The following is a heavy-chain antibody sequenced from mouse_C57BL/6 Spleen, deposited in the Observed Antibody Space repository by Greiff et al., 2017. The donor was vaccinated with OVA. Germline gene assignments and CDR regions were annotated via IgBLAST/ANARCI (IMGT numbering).Heavy chain of an antibody. J-gene: IGHJ1*03. V-gene: IGHV1-55*01. D-gene: IGHD1-1*01. CDR2: IYPGSGST. CDR1: GYTFTSYW. Sequence: QVQLQQPGAELVKPGASVKMSCKASGYTFTSYWITWVKQRPGQGLAWIGDIYPGSGSTNYNEKFKSKATLTVDTSSSTAYMQLSSLTSEDSAVYYCARRYYGSSYVYWYFDVWGTGTTVTVSS. CDR3: ARRYYGSSYVYWYFDV.